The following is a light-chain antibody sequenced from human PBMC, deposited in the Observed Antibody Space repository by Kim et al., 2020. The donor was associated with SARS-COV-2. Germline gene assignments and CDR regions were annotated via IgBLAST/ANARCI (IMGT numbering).Light chain of an antibody. V-gene: IGKV1-27*01. CDR1: RGSHNY. Sequence: ASVGDRVTITCRASRGSHNYLAWYQQKPGKVPKLLIYAASTLHSGVPSRVSGSGSGTDFTLIISSLQPEDVATYYCQKYNTAPWTFGQGTKVDIK. CDR3: QKYNTAPWT. J-gene: IGKJ1*01. CDR2: AAS.